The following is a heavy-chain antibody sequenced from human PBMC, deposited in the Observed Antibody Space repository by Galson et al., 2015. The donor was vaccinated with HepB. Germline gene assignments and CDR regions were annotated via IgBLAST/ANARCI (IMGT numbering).Heavy chain of an antibody. CDR2: IKSKTDGGTT. J-gene: IGHJ6*02. CDR3: TTRTAMVRSNYYYGMDV. Sequence: SLRLSCAASGFTFSNAWMSWVRQAPGKGLEWVGRIKSKTDGGTTDYAAPVKGRFTISRDDSKNTLYLQMNSLKTEDTAVYYCTTRTAMVRSNYYYGMDVWGQGTTVTVSS. CDR1: GFTFSNAW. V-gene: IGHV3-15*01. D-gene: IGHD5-18*01.